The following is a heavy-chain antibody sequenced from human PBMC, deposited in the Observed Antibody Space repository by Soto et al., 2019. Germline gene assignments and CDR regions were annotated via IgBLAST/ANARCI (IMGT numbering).Heavy chain of an antibody. CDR1: GYTFTGYY. CDR2: INPNSGGT. D-gene: IGHD3-10*01. CDR3: ARDLSGDYGSGEAVW. Sequence: ASVKVSCKASGYTFTGYYMHWVRQAPGQGLEWMGWINPNSGGTNYAQKFQGRVTMTRDTSISTAYMELSRLRSDDTAVYYCARDLSGDYGSGEAVWWGQGTLVTV. J-gene: IGHJ4*02. V-gene: IGHV1-2*02.